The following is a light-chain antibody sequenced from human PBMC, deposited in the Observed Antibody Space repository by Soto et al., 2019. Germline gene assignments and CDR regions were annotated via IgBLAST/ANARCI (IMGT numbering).Light chain of an antibody. CDR2: DVT. J-gene: IGLJ2*01. CDR3: SSYAGSSVPVA. Sequence: QSVLTQPPSASGSPGQSVTISCTGASSDVGGYNFVSWYQQHPGKATKLMIYDVTKRPSGVPDRFSGSKSGNTASLTVSGLQADDEANYYCSSYAGSSVPVAFGGGTKVTVL. CDR1: SSDVGGYNF. V-gene: IGLV2-8*01.